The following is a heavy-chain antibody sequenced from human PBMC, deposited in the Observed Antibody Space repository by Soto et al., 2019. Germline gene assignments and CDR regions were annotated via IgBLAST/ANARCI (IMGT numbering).Heavy chain of an antibody. CDR2: ITPKSGEI. Sequence: QVHLVQSGAEVKRPGDSVKVSCKASGYTFTDYHIHWVRQAPGQGLEWMGRITPKSGEIYYSPKFQGRVTLTRDTSISTAYMELTTLRFDDTAVYYCARAPILGPTGGFDYWGQGTLATVSS. D-gene: IGHD1-26*01. CDR3: ARAPILGPTGGFDY. CDR1: GYTFTDYH. V-gene: IGHV1-2*02. J-gene: IGHJ4*02.